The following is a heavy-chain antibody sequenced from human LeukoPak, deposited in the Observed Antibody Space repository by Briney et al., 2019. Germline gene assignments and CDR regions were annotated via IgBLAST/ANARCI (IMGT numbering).Heavy chain of an antibody. CDR1: GGTLSSYA. CDR3: ARDQDVLRYFDWLYGMDV. CDR2: IIPILGIP. J-gene: IGHJ6*02. Sequence: GAPVKVSCKASGGTLSSYAISWVRQTPGQGLEWMGRIIPILGIPNYAQKFQGRVTITADKSTSTAYMELSSLRSEDTAVYYCARDQDVLRYFDWLYGMDVWGQGTTVTVSS. D-gene: IGHD3-9*01. V-gene: IGHV1-69*04.